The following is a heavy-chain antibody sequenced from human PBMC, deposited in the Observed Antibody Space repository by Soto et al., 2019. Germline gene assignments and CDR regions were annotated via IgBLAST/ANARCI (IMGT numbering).Heavy chain of an antibody. CDR2: INPGDGST. J-gene: IGHJ4*02. Sequence: QVQLVQSGAEVKKPGASVKVSCKASGYTFTNYYLHWVRQAPGQGLEWMGRINPGDGSTTYAQKFQGTVTMARDKSTSTVYMELSSLRSENTAVYYCARDPLSDYGDYGDFDYWGQGTLVTVSS. CDR1: GYTFTNYY. CDR3: ARDPLSDYGDYGDFDY. D-gene: IGHD4-17*01. V-gene: IGHV1-46*01.